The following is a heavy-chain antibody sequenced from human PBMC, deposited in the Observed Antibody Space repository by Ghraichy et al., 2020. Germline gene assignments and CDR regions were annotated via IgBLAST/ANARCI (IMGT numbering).Heavy chain of an antibody. D-gene: IGHD2/OR15-2a*01. CDR3: ARELTTFYHQFDF. CDR1: GFTFSTYR. V-gene: IGHV3-48*02. CDR2: IDISDSTV. J-gene: IGHJ4*02. Sequence: GGSLRLSCAASGFTFSTYRMNWVRQAPGKGLEWVSFIDISDSTVHYADSVEGRFTISRDNAKNSLYLQMSSLRDEDTAVYYCARELTTFYHQFDFWGQGTLVTVSS.